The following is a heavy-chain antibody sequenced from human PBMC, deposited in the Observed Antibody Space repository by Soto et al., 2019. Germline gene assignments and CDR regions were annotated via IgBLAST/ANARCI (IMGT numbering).Heavy chain of an antibody. CDR3: ARAVGITIFGVVTIYGMDV. CDR2: IIPIFGTA. V-gene: IGHV1-69*01. J-gene: IGHJ6*02. D-gene: IGHD3-3*01. Sequence: QVQLVQSGAEVKKPGSSVKVSCKASGGTFSSYAISWVRQAPGQGLEWMGGIIPIFGTANYAQKFQGRVTITADESTSTAYMELSSLRSDDTAVYCCARAVGITIFGVVTIYGMDVWGQGTTVTVSS. CDR1: GGTFSSYA.